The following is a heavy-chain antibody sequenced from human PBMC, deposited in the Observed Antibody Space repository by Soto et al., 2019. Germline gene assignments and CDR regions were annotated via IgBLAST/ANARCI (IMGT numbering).Heavy chain of an antibody. V-gene: IGHV4-31*03. CDR3: VRAQWGFDS. J-gene: IGHJ4*02. CDR2: IYYTGNS. D-gene: IGHD6-19*01. CDR1: NGSISTNGHY. Sequence: QVQLQESGPELVKSSQTLSLTCTVSNGSISTNGHYWTWIRQRPGKGLEWIAYIYYTGNSYYKPSLKSRLTISIDTPKNQLSLTLRAVTAADTAVYYCVRAQWGFDSWGQGTLVTVSS.